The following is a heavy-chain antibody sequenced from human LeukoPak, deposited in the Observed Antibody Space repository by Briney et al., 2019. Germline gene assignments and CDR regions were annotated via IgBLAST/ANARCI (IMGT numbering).Heavy chain of an antibody. J-gene: IGHJ4*02. CDR2: VIPDSGGT. V-gene: IGHV1-2*02. D-gene: IGHD2-15*01. Sequence: ASVTVCCYAAGYTFTDKYIHGERQAPRQGLEWMGWVIPDSGGTKYAQKFQGRVTMTRDTSISTAYMELNSLRPDDTAVYYCARGKWSDYWGQGTLVTVSS. CDR3: ARGKWSDY. CDR1: GYTFTDKY.